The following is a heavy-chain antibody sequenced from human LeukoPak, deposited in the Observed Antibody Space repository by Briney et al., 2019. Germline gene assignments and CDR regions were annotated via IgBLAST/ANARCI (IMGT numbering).Heavy chain of an antibody. Sequence: GASVKVSCKASGGTFSSYAISWVRQAPGQGLEWMGRIIPIFGTANYAQKFQGRVTITTDESTSTAYMELSSLRSEDTAVYYCARDQHYFDWLLSDAFVIWGQGTMVTVSS. D-gene: IGHD3-9*01. J-gene: IGHJ3*02. CDR3: ARDQHYFDWLLSDAFVI. V-gene: IGHV1-69*05. CDR2: IIPIFGTA. CDR1: GGTFSSYA.